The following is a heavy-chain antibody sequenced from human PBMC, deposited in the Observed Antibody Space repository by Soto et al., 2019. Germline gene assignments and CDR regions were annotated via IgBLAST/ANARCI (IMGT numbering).Heavy chain of an antibody. D-gene: IGHD1-1*01. CDR3: ASFSRTTDGYY. CDR2: ISSSGTII. V-gene: IGHV3-48*01. CDR1: GFIFTSYA. J-gene: IGHJ4*02. Sequence: EVHLVESGGGLVQPGESLRLSCAASGFIFTSYAINWVRQAPGKGLEWVSYISSSGTIIYYADSVKGRFTISRDNAKNSLYLQMNSLRAEDTAVYYCASFSRTTDGYYWGQGTLVTVSS.